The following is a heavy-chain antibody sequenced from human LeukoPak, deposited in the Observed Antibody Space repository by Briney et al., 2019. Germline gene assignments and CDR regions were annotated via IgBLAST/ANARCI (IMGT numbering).Heavy chain of an antibody. D-gene: IGHD6-13*01. CDR1: GGSISSYY. CDR3: ATIGAIADDAFDI. Sequence: SETLSLTCTVSGGSISSYYWSWIRQPPGKGLEWIGYIYYSGSTNYNPSLKSRVTILVDTSKNQFSLKLSSVTAADTAVYYCATIGAIADDAFDIWGQGTMVTVSS. V-gene: IGHV4-59*01. CDR2: IYYSGST. J-gene: IGHJ3*02.